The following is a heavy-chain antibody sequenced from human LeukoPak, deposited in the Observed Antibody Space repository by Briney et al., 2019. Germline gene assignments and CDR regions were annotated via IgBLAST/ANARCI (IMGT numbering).Heavy chain of an antibody. CDR1: GGSISSYY. D-gene: IGHD3-3*01. Sequence: SETLSLTCTVSGGSISSYYWSWIRQPAGKGLEWIGRIYTCGSTNYNPSLKSRVTMSVDTSKNQFSLKLSSVTAADTAVYYCARDGDFWSGYGGDWNWFDPWGQGTLVTVSS. CDR2: IYTCGST. CDR3: ARDGDFWSGYGGDWNWFDP. J-gene: IGHJ5*02. V-gene: IGHV4-4*07.